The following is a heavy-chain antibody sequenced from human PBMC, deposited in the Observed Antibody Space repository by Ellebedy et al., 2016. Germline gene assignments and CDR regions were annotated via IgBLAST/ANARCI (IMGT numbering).Heavy chain of an antibody. V-gene: IGHV3-73*01. CDR2: VRSKANNYAT. CDR1: GFAFSGSA. CDR3: TTESLELRVNFDY. Sequence: GESLKISCTASGFAFSGSAVHWVRQASGKGLEWIGRVRSKANNYATAYAASVKGRFTISRDDSQNTAYLPMDSLKTEDPAVYYCTTESLELRVNFDYWGQGALVTVSS. D-gene: IGHD1-7*01. J-gene: IGHJ4*02.